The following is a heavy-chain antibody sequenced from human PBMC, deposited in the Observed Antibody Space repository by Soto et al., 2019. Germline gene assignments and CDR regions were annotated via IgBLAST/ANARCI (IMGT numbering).Heavy chain of an antibody. CDR2: ISHNDEPKI. Sequence: QVQLVESGGGVVQPGSSLRLSCAASGFSFKNYAFHWVRQAPGKGLEWVALISHNDEPKIFYADSVQGRFTISRDNFKTTVFLQMNRLRDEDTAVYDWARGVRAETYYGAFEYWGQGTEVTVSS. J-gene: IGHJ4*01. V-gene: IGHV3-30-3*01. CDR3: ARGVRAETYYGAFEY. D-gene: IGHD3-10*01. CDR1: GFSFKNYA.